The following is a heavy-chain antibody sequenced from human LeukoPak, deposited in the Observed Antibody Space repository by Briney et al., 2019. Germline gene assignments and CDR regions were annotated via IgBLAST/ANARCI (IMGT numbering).Heavy chain of an antibody. J-gene: IGHJ4*02. CDR2: LYYTGIT. CDR1: GGSISSGSYC. CDR3: ARVGDSSGYYPFDY. V-gene: IGHV4-39*07. Sequence: SATLSLTCTVSGGSISSGSYCWGWIRQPPGKGLEWIGSLYYTGITHYNPSLKSRVTISLDTSKNQFSLKLSSVTAADTAVYYCARVGDSSGYYPFDYWGQGTLVTVSS. D-gene: IGHD3-22*01.